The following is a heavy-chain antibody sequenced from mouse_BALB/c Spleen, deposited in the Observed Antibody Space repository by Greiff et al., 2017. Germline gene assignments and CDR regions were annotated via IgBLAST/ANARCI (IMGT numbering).Heavy chain of an antibody. CDR3: ARLRAYYCGSSSYFDY. Sequence: EVQLQESGGGLVQPGGSLKLSCAASGFDFSRYWMSWVRQAPGKGLEWIGEINPDSSTINYTPSLKDKFIISRDNAKNTLYLQMSKVRSEDTALYYCARLRAYYCGSSSYFDYWGQGTTLTVSS. V-gene: IGHV4-1*02. D-gene: IGHD1-1*01. J-gene: IGHJ2*01. CDR2: INPDSSTI. CDR1: GFDFSRYW.